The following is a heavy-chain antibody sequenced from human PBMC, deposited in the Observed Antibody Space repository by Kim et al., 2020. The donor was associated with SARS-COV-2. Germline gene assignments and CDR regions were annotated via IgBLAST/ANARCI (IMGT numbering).Heavy chain of an antibody. D-gene: IGHD2-15*01. J-gene: IGHJ4*02. Sequence: YYADSVKGRFTISTDNSKNTLYLQMNSLRAEDTAVYYCAKDYGGRTGFDYWGQGTLVTVSS. CDR3: AKDYGGRTGFDY. V-gene: IGHV3-30*02.